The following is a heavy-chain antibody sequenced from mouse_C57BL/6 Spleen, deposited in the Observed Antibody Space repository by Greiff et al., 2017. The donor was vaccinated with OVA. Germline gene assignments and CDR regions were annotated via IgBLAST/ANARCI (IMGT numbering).Heavy chain of an antibody. CDR1: GFNIKDDY. CDR2: IDPENGDT. V-gene: IGHV14-4*01. J-gene: IGHJ1*03. D-gene: IGHD4-1*01. CDR3: TTSYQSPGWYFDV. Sequence: VQLQQSGAELVRPGASVKLSCTASGFNIKDDYMHWVKQRPEQGLEWIGWIDPENGDTEYASKFQGKATITADTSSNTAYLQLSSLTSEDTAVYYCTTSYQSPGWYFDVWGTGTTVTVSS.